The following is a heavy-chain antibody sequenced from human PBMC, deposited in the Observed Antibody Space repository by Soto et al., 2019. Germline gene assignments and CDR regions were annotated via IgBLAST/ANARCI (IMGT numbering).Heavy chain of an antibody. Sequence: EVQLLESGGGLVQPGGSLRLSCAASGFTFSSYAMSWVRQAPGKGLEWVSIIGVGGGDRYYPESVKGRITISRDNSRDTLYLEMNSLRSENKVVYYCARVRFVELVRGQGSLVTISS. CDR3: ARVRFVELV. CDR2: IGVGGGDR. CDR1: GFTFSSYA. V-gene: IGHV3-23*01. D-gene: IGHD3-10*01. J-gene: IGHJ4*02.